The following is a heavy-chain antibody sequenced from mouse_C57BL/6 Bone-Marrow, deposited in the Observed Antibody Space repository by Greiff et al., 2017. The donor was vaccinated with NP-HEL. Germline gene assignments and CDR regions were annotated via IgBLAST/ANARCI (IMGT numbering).Heavy chain of an antibody. V-gene: IGHV1-18*01. D-gene: IGHD2-1*01. CDR3: ATLYYGNSFAY. CDR1: GYTFTDYN. J-gene: IGHJ3*01. Sequence: EVQVVESGPELVKPGASVKIPCKASGYTFTDYNMDWVKQSHGKSLEWIGDINPNNGGTIYNQKFKGKATLTVDKSSSTAYMELRSLTSEDTAVYYCATLYYGNSFAYWGQGTLVTVSA. CDR2: INPNNGGT.